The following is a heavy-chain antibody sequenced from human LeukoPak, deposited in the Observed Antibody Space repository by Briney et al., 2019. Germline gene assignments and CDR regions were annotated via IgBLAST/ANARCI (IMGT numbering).Heavy chain of an antibody. CDR3: AREGGYAAFDY. D-gene: IGHD5-12*01. V-gene: IGHV1-69*01. J-gene: IGHJ4*02. Sequence: SVKVSCKASGGTFSTYTISWVRQAPGQGLEWMGGIIPFFGTANYAQNFQGRVTITADESTSTAYMELSSLRSEDTAMYYCAREGGYAAFDYWGQGTLVTVSS. CDR2: IIPFFGTA. CDR1: GGTFSTYT.